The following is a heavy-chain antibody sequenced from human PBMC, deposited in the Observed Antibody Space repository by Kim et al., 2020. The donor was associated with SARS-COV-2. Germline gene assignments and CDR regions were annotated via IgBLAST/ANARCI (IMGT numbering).Heavy chain of an antibody. D-gene: IGHD6-13*01. J-gene: IGHJ5*02. V-gene: IGHV4-34*01. Sequence: SETLSLTCAVYGGSFSGYYWSWIRQPPGKGLEWIGEINHSGSTNYNPSLKSRVTISVDTSKNQFSLKLRSVTAADTAVYYCARAGYSSSWYGERNWFDPWGQGTLVTVSS. CDR1: GGSFSGYY. CDR3: ARAGYSSSWYGERNWFDP. CDR2: INHSGST.